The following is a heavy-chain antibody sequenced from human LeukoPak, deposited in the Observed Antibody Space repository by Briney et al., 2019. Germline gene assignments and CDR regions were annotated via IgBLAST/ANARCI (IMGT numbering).Heavy chain of an antibody. CDR3: ARHLPTVTLDAFDI. CDR2: IFPGDSDN. CDR1: GSHFTNYW. D-gene: IGHD4-17*01. Sequence: GASLKISCQGSGSHFTNYWIAWVRPMPGKGLEYMGIIFPGDSDNRYSLAFQGQVTISADKSINTAYLQWTSLEASDTALYYCARHLPTVTLDAFDIWGPGAMVTVS. V-gene: IGHV5-51*01. J-gene: IGHJ3*02.